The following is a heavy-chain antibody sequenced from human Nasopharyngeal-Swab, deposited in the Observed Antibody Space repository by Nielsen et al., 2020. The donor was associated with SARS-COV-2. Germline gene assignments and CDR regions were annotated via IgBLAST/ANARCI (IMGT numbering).Heavy chain of an antibody. D-gene: IGHD3-22*01. J-gene: IGHJ4*02. Sequence: GESLKISCAASGFTFSSYAMSWVRQAPGKGLEWVSAISGSGVSTYYADSVKGRFTISRDNSKNTLYLQMNSLRAEDTAVYYCAKDLSLVVITTPNYWGQGTLVTVSS. CDR2: ISGSGVST. V-gene: IGHV3-23*01. CDR3: AKDLSLVVITTPNY. CDR1: GFTFSSYA.